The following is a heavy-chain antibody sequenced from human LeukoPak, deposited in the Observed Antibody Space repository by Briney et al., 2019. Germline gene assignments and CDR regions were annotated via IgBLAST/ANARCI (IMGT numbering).Heavy chain of an antibody. J-gene: IGHJ4*02. CDR2: ISTYNGHT. CDR1: GYTLTELS. CDR3: ARGDWPYFDY. V-gene: IGHV1-18*01. D-gene: IGHD3/OR15-3a*01. Sequence: ASVKVSCKVSGYTLTELSMHWVRQAPGQGLEWMGWISTYNGHTNYAQRLQGRVTMTTDTSTTTAYMELRSLRSDDTALYYCARGDWPYFDYWGQGTLVTVSS.